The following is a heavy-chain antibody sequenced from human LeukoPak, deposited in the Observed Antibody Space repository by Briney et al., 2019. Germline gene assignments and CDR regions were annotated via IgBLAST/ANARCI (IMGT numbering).Heavy chain of an antibody. J-gene: IGHJ4*02. CDR1: GFTFSNAW. CDR3: TAGTGRSDFDH. CDR2: IKRKGDDGTI. V-gene: IGHV3-15*01. D-gene: IGHD3/OR15-3a*01. Sequence: PGGSLRLSCAASGFTFSNAWMSWVRQAPGRGLEWVGRIKRKGDDGTIDYAAPVKGRLSVSRDDSKNMLYLQMNSLKSEDTAVDYCTAGTGRSDFDHWGQGTLVTVSS.